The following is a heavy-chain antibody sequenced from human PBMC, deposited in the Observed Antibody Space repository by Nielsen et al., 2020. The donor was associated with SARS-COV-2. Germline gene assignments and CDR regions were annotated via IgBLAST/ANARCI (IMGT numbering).Heavy chain of an antibody. Sequence: GESLKISCAASGFTFSSYGMHWVRQASGKGLEWVAVIWYDGSNKYYADSVKGRFTTSRDNSKNTLYLQMNNLRAEDTAVYYCARGYYDILYAFDIWGQGTMVTVSS. D-gene: IGHD3-9*01. CDR3: ARGYYDILYAFDI. CDR2: IWYDGSNK. V-gene: IGHV3-33*01. CDR1: GFTFSSYG. J-gene: IGHJ3*02.